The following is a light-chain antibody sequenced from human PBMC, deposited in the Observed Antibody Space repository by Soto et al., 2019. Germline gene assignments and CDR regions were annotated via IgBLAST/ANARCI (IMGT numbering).Light chain of an antibody. CDR1: SSDVGGYNC. Sequence: QSGLTQPASVSGSPGQWITISCTGTSSDVGGYNCVSWYQQHPGKPPKLMIYEVSNRPSGVSNRSSRSKPGNTASPTISGLQAEDQAHHYRSSYTSSSTPGVFATGTKATV. CDR2: EVS. V-gene: IGLV2-14*01. J-gene: IGLJ1*01. CDR3: SSYTSSSTPGV.